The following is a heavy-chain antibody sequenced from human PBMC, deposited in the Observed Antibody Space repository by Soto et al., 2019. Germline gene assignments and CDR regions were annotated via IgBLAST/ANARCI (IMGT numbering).Heavy chain of an antibody. D-gene: IGHD4-17*01. CDR1: GFTFSNYA. CDR2: ISGSGSST. CDR3: ARRNGDGDYAYDYYYYRDV. J-gene: IGHJ6*03. V-gene: IGHV3-23*01. Sequence: EVQLLESGGGLIQPGGSLRLSCAASGFTFSNYAMNWVRQAPGKGLEWVSGISGSGSSTYYADSVKGRFTIARDNSKNTLYLQMSSLRAEDTAVYDCARRNGDGDYAYDYYYYRDVWGKGTTVTVCS.